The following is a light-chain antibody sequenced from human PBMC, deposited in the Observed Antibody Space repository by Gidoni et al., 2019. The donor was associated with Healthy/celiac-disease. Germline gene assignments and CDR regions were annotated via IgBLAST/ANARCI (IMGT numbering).Light chain of an antibody. CDR2: GAS. Sequence: EIVMTQSLATLSVSPGERATLSCRASQSVSSNLAWYQQKPGQAPRRLIYGASTRATSIPARFSGSGSGTEFTLTISSRQAEDFAVYYCQQYNNWPHMYTFGQGTKLEIK. CDR3: QQYNNWPHMYT. V-gene: IGKV3-15*01. J-gene: IGKJ2*01. CDR1: QSVSSN.